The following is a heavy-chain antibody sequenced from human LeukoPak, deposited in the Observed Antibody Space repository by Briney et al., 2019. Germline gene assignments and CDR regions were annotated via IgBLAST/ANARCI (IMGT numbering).Heavy chain of an antibody. D-gene: IGHD3-10*01. J-gene: IGHJ4*02. CDR1: GFTFSGSA. V-gene: IGHV3-73*01. CDR3: TQSITMVRGVIKPLNY. CDR2: IRSKANSYAT. Sequence: GGSLRLSCAASGFTFSGSAMHWVRQASGKGLEWVGRIRSKANSYATAYAASVKGRFTISRDDSKNTAYLQMNSLKTEDTAVSYCTQSITMVRGVIKPLNYWGQGTLVTVSS.